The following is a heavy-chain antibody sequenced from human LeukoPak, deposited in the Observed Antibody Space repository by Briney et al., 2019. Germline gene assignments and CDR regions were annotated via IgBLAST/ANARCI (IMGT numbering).Heavy chain of an antibody. J-gene: IGHJ4*02. CDR2: ISSSSSYI. CDR1: GFTFSSYS. D-gene: IGHD5-18*01. CDR3: ARVEDTAMVN. Sequence: GGSLRLSCAASGFTFSSYSMNWVRQAPGKGLEWVSSISSSSSYIYYADSVKGRFTISRDNAKNSLYVQMNSLRAEDTAVYYCARVEDTAMVNWGQGTLVTVSS. V-gene: IGHV3-21*01.